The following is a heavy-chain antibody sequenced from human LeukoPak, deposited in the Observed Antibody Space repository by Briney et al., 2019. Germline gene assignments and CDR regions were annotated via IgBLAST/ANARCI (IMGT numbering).Heavy chain of an antibody. CDR2: ISSSGSTI. V-gene: IGHV3-11*04. CDR1: GFTFSDYY. CDR3: ARVRTDSSGYYYEGYDY. D-gene: IGHD3-22*01. J-gene: IGHJ4*02. Sequence: GGSLRLSCAASGFTFSDYYMSWIRQAPGKGLEWVSYISSSGSTIYYADSVKGRFTISRDNAKNSLYLQMNSLRPDDTALYYCARVRTDSSGYYYEGYDYWGQGTLVTVSS.